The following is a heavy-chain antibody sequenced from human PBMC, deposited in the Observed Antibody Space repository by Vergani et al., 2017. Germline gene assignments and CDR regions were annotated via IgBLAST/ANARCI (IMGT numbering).Heavy chain of an antibody. D-gene: IGHD3-16*01. CDR1: GYTFTTYA. V-gene: IGHV1-3*04. CDR2: INTGNGNT. CDR3: ARDGFSLFMNAFDI. Sequence: QVQLVQSGAEVKKPGASVKVSCKSSGYTFTTYAMHWVRQAPGQRLEWMGWINTGNGNTKYSEKFQGRVTITRDTSASTVYMDLSSLRSEDTAVYYCARDGFSLFMNAFDIWGQGTPVTVSS. J-gene: IGHJ3*02.